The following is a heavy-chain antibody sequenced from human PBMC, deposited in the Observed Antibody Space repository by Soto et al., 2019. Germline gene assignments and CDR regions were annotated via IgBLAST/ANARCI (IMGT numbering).Heavy chain of an antibody. D-gene: IGHD1-26*01. J-gene: IGHJ4*02. CDR2: INSRGTYM. CDR1: GFTFSSYT. CDR3: RREEYDD. Sequence: EVQLVESGGGLVKPGGSLRVSCTASGFTFSSYTMSWVRQAPGKGLEWVSSINSRGTYMVYADSVKGRFTISRDNAKNSVYLQLSSLRAEDSAVYSCRREEYDDWRQGTLVTVSS. V-gene: IGHV3-21*01.